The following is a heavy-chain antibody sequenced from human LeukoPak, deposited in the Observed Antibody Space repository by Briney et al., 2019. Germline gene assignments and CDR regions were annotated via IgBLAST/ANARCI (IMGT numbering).Heavy chain of an antibody. J-gene: IGHJ4*02. CDR1: GFTFSDYG. CDR3: AKKPPALVAIPYFDY. V-gene: IGHV3-23*01. CDR2: ISGSDGNT. D-gene: IGHD2-21*01. Sequence: GGSLRLSCVASGFTFSDYGMNWVRQAPGKGLEWVSGISGSDGNTYYADSVKGRFTISRDNSKNTLSLQMDSLRAEDTALYYCAKKPPALVAIPYFDYWGQGSLVTVSS.